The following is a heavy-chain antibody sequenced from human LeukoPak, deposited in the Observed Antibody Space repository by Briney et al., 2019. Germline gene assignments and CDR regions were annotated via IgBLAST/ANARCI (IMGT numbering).Heavy chain of an antibody. Sequence: PGGSLRLSCAASGILFSSNYMSWVRQAPGKGLEWVSAIYPDGNTYYADSVKGRFTISRDKSKNALYLQMNSLRAEDTAVYYCATAPQGWNFEYWGQGTLVTASS. CDR3: ATAPQGWNFEY. CDR1: GILFSSNY. D-gene: IGHD6-19*01. CDR2: IYPDGNT. V-gene: IGHV3-53*01. J-gene: IGHJ4*02.